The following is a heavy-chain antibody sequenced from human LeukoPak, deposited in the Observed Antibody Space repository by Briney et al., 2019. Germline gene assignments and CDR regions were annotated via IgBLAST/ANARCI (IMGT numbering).Heavy chain of an antibody. CDR3: AAMGFYNNQSKYRNTVTLQSFDY. CDR2: IVVGSGNT. Sequence: GTSVKVSCKASGFTFTSSAMQWVRQARGQRLEWIGWIVVGSGNTNYAQKFQGRVTMTRNTSISTAYMELSSLRSEDTAVYYCAAMGFYNNQSKYRNTVTLQSFDYWGQGTLVTVSS. CDR1: GFTFTSSA. V-gene: IGHV1-58*02. J-gene: IGHJ4*02. D-gene: IGHD2/OR15-2a*01.